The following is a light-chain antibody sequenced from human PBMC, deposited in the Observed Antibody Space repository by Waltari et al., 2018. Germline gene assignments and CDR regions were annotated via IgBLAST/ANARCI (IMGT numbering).Light chain of an antibody. CDR2: RNN. V-gene: IGLV1-47*01. CDR3: APWDDSLSGPGV. Sequence: QSVLTQPPSASGTPGQRVTISCSGSSSNIGSNFVYWYQQLPGTAPKLLIYRNNQRPSGGPGRFSGSKSGTSASLAISGRRSEDEADYYCAPWDDSLSGPGVFGGGTKLTVL. CDR1: SSNIGSNF. J-gene: IGLJ3*02.